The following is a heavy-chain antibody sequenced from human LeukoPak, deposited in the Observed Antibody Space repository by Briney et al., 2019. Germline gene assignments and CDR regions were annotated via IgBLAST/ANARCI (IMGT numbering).Heavy chain of an antibody. D-gene: IGHD3-16*01. CDR1: GYTFTSYG. Sequence: ASVKVSCKASGYTFTSYGISWVRQAPGQGLEWMGWISAYNGNTNYAQKLQGRVTMTTDTSTSTAYMELRSLRSDDTALYYCARAGAIRGSLPLDYWGQGTLVTVSS. V-gene: IGHV1-18*01. CDR3: ARAGAIRGSLPLDY. J-gene: IGHJ4*02. CDR2: ISAYNGNT.